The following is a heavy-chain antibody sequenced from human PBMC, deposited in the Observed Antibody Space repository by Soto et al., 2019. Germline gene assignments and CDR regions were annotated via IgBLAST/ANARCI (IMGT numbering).Heavy chain of an antibody. D-gene: IGHD2-2*01. Sequence: GGSLRLSCAASGFTFSRYSMNWVRQAPGKGLEWVSYISSSSNSIYYADSVKGRFTISRDNAKNSLHLQMNSLRAEDTAVYYCVSKVECSTTSCIRWGQGILVNVSS. J-gene: IGHJ1*01. CDR2: ISSSSNSI. V-gene: IGHV3-48*01. CDR3: VSKVECSTTSCIR. CDR1: GFTFSRYS.